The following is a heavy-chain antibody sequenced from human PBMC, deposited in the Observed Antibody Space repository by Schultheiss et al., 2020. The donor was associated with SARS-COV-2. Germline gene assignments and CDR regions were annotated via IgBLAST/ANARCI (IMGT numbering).Heavy chain of an antibody. CDR3: ARDYCRPYYFDY. Sequence: GGSLRLSCAASGFTFSSYGMHWVRQAPGKGLEWVAVIWYDGSNDYYADSVKGRFTISRDNSKNTLYLQMNSLRAEDTAVYYCARDYCRPYYFDYWGQGTLVTVSS. J-gene: IGHJ4*02. CDR1: GFTFSSYG. D-gene: IGHD2-15*01. V-gene: IGHV3-33*08. CDR2: IWYDGSND.